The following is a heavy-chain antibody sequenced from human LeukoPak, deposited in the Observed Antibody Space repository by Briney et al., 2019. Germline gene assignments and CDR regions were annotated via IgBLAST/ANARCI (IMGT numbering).Heavy chain of an antibody. D-gene: IGHD3-9*01. CDR3: ARGNYDILTGYYEFDY. CDR1: GYTFTGYY. CDR2: TNPNSGGT. J-gene: IGHJ4*02. Sequence: ASVKVSCKASGYTFTGYYMHWVRQAPGQGLEWMGWTNPNSGGTNYAQKFQGRVTMTRDTSISTAYMELSRLRSDDTAVYYCARGNYDILTGYYEFDYWGQGTLVTVSS. V-gene: IGHV1-2*02.